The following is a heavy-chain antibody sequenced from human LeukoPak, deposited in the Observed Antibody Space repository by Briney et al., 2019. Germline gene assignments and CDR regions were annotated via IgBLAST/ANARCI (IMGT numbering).Heavy chain of an antibody. V-gene: IGHV3-21*01. Sequence: GGSLRLSCAASGFTFSSYSMNWVRQAPGKGLEWVSSISSSSSYIYYADSVKGRFTISRDNAKNSLYLQMNSLRAEDTAVYYCARDGGYCSGGSCKADVWGKGTTVTVSS. J-gene: IGHJ6*04. CDR2: ISSSSSYI. CDR3: ARDGGYCSGGSCKADV. D-gene: IGHD2-15*01. CDR1: GFTFSSYS.